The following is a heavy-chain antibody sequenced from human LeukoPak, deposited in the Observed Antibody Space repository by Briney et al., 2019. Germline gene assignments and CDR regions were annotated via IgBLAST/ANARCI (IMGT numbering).Heavy chain of an antibody. Sequence: ASVQVSCKTSGYTFTSYHMHWVRQAPGQGLEWVAIIKSTGDTTVYAQKFQGRVTVTRDTSASTVYMDLSSLSSEDTAVYYCVREDAHTYYFDFWGPGTLVTVSS. V-gene: IGHV1-46*01. CDR2: IKSTGDTT. CDR1: GYTFTSYH. J-gene: IGHJ4*02. D-gene: IGHD2-2*01. CDR3: VREDAHTYYFDF.